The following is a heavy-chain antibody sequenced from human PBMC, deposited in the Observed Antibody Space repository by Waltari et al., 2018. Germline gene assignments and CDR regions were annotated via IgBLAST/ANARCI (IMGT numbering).Heavy chain of an antibody. CDR3: AKDGVAVPGFLSKPDY. J-gene: IGHJ4*02. CDR2: ISYNGNKE. V-gene: IGHV3-30*18. D-gene: IGHD6-19*01. CDR1: GFPFTDYG. Sequence: VQLVESGGSVVQPGRSLRISCAASGFPFTDYGIHWVSQVPGRGLDWVASISYNGNKELYGDSVKGRFTISRDNSKNTVYLQMDGLRGDDTGVYYCAKDGVAVPGFLSKPDYWGRGTLVTVSS.